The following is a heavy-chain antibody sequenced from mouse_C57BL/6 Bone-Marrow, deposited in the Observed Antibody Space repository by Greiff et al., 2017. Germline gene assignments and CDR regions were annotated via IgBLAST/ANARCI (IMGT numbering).Heavy chain of an antibody. J-gene: IGHJ3*01. CDR3: VRRDWDKVAY. D-gene: IGHD4-1*01. CDR1: GFSFNTYA. Sequence: DVMLVESGGGLVQPKGSLKLSCAASGFSFNTYAMNWVRQAPGKGLEWVARIRSKSNNYATYYADSVKDRFTISRDDSESMLYLQMNNLKSEDTAMYYCVRRDWDKVAYWGQGTLVTVSA. V-gene: IGHV10-1*01. CDR2: IRSKSNNYAT.